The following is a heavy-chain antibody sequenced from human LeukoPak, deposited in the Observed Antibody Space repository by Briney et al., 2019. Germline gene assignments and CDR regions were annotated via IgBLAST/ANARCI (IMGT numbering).Heavy chain of an antibody. CDR2: IHYSGST. D-gene: IGHD3-22*01. CDR1: GGSVSSGSYY. CDR3: ASEDYYDSSGYYTGGFDY. V-gene: IGHV4-61*01. J-gene: IGHJ4*02. Sequence: SETLSLTCTVSGGSVSSGSYYWSWNRQPPGKGLEWIGYIHYSGSTNYNPSLKSRVTISVDTSKNQFSLKLSSVTAADTAVYYCASEDYYDSSGYYTGGFDYWGQGTLVTVSS.